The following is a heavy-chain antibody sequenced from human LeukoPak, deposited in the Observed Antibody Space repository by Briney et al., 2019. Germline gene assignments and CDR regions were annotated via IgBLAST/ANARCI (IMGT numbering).Heavy chain of an antibody. CDR2: ISAYNGNT. D-gene: IGHD3-3*01. CDR1: GYTFTSYG. Sequence: ASVKVSCKASGYTFTSYGISWVRQAPGQGLEWMGWISAYNGNTNYAQKLQGRVTMTTDTSTSTAYMELRSLRSDDTAVYYCARGSYDFWSGHIEVYFDYWGQGTLVTVSS. J-gene: IGHJ4*02. CDR3: ARGSYDFWSGHIEVYFDY. V-gene: IGHV1-18*01.